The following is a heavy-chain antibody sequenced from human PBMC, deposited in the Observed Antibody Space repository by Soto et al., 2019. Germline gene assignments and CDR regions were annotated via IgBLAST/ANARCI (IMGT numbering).Heavy chain of an antibody. Sequence: PSEALPLTCTVSGGSMISGDYYWCWIRQPPGKGLEWIGYIYYSGSTYYNPSLKSRVTISVDTSKNQFSLKLSSVTAADTAVYYCARFVLRDFDHPDYFDYWGQGTLVTVSA. D-gene: IGHD3-9*01. J-gene: IGHJ4*02. CDR3: ARFVLRDFDHPDYFDY. CDR2: IYYSGST. V-gene: IGHV4-30-4*01. CDR1: GGSMISGDYY.